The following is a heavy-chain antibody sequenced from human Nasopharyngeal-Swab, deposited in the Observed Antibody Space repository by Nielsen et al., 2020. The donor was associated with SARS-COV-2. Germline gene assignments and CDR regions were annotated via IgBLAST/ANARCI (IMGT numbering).Heavy chain of an antibody. V-gene: IGHV3-21*01. Sequence: GESLKISCAASGFTFSSYSMNWVRQAPGKGLEWVSSIGSSSTYIYYADSVKGRFTISRDSAKNSLYLQMNSLRAEDTAVYYCARESLAAFDIWGQGTMVTVSS. CDR3: ARESLAAFDI. D-gene: IGHD3-16*01. J-gene: IGHJ3*02. CDR2: IGSSSTYI. CDR1: GFTFSSYS.